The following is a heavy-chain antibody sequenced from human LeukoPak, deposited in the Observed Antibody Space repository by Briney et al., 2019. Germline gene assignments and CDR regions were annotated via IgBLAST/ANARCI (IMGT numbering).Heavy chain of an antibody. J-gene: IGHJ6*02. CDR3: AKDLSAAGYYYYGMDV. CDR2: IYSGGGT. D-gene: IGHD6-13*01. CDR1: GFTVSSNF. V-gene: IGHV3-53*05. Sequence: GGSLRLSCAASGFTVSSNFMIWVRQAPGKGLECVSFIYSGGGTYYADSVKGRFTISRDNSKNTLYLQMNSLRAEDTAVYYCAKDLSAAGYYYYGMDVWGQGTTVTVSS.